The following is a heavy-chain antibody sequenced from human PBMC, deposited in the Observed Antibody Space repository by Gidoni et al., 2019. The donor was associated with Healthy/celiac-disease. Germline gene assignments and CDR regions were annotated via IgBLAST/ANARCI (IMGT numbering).Heavy chain of an antibody. J-gene: IGHJ6*03. CDR2: ISSNGGST. CDR1: GFTFSSYA. D-gene: IGHD2-2*01. Sequence: EVQLVDSGGGLVQPGGSLRLSCSASGFTFSSYAMHWVRQAPGQGLEYVSAISSNGGSTYYADSVKGRFTISRDNSKNTLYLQMSSLRAEDTAVYYCVKGDPPYCSSTSCPLHYYYMDVWGKGTTVTVSS. V-gene: IGHV3-64D*09. CDR3: VKGDPPYCSSTSCPLHYYYMDV.